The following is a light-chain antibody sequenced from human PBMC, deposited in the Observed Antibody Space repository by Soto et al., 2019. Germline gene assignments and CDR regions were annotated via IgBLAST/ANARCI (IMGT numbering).Light chain of an antibody. CDR3: QQYYRYSRT. CDR1: QNINTW. Sequence: DIQMTQSPSALSASVGDRVTITCRASQNINTWLAWFRQIPGKAPKLLIYDDSSLESGVPSRFSGSGSDTYFTLTITNLQPDDVAIYYCQQYYRYSRTFGQGTKAEI. J-gene: IGKJ1*01. V-gene: IGKV1-5*01. CDR2: DDS.